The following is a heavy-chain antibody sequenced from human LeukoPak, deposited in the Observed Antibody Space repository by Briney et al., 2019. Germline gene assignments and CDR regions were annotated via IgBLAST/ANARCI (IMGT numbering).Heavy chain of an antibody. CDR1: GGSFSGYY. V-gene: IGHV4-34*01. Sequence: KPSETLSLTCAVYGGSFSGYYWSWIRQPPGKGLEWTGEINHSGSTNYNPSLKSRVTISVDTSKNQFSLKLSSVTAADTAVYYCARGHSRDGYLVLRRPSYYFDYWGQGTLVTVSS. D-gene: IGHD5-24*01. CDR2: INHSGST. J-gene: IGHJ4*02. CDR3: ARGHSRDGYLVLRRPSYYFDY.